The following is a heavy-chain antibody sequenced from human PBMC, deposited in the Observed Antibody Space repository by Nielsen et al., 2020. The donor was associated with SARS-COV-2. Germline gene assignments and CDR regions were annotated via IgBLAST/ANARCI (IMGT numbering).Heavy chain of an antibody. V-gene: IGHV3-48*01. CDR3: AKGSDRLRYFDWLLLGDDDAFDI. Sequence: GESLKISCAASGFTFSSYSMNWVRQAPGKGLEWVSYISSSSSTIYYADSVKGRFTISRDNSKNTLYLQMNSLRAEDTAVYYCAKGSDRLRYFDWLLLGDDDAFDIWGQGTMVTVSS. CDR1: GFTFSSYS. D-gene: IGHD3-9*01. J-gene: IGHJ3*02. CDR2: ISSSSSTI.